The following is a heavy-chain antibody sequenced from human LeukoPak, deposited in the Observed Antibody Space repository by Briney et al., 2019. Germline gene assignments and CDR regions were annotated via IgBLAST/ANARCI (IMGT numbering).Heavy chain of an antibody. CDR1: GFDFINFH. V-gene: IGHV3-30-3*01. Sequence: GGSLRLSCAASGFDFINFHTHWVRQAPGKGLEWLAFVSKDGNNIYYADSVKGRFTISRDNSKNTLYLQMNSLRAEDTAVYYCARGRTRWLQPTPVDYWGQGTLVTVSS. CDR3: ARGRTRWLQPTPVDY. J-gene: IGHJ4*02. CDR2: VSKDGNNI. D-gene: IGHD5-24*01.